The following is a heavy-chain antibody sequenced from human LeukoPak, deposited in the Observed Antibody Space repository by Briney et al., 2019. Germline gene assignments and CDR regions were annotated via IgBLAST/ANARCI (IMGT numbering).Heavy chain of an antibody. CDR1: GYTFTSYF. Sequence: ASVKVSCKASGYTFTSYFMYWMRQAPGQGLEWMGLINPRGGTTRYAQKFQGRVTMTRDMSTSTDYMELSSLRSEDTAVYYCARDNSVEDTAWWFDPWGQGTLVTVSS. J-gene: IGHJ5*02. D-gene: IGHD4-23*01. V-gene: IGHV1-46*01. CDR2: INPRGGTT. CDR3: ARDNSVEDTAWWFDP.